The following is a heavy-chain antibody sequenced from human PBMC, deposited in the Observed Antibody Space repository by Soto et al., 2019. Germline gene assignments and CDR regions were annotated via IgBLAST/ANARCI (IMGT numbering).Heavy chain of an antibody. V-gene: IGHV4-31*03. CDR1: GGSISSGGYY. CDR3: AGDKPGYSYGFDY. J-gene: IGHJ4*02. D-gene: IGHD5-18*01. CDR2: IYYSGST. Sequence: SETLSLTCTVSGGSISSGGYYWSWIRQHPGKGLGWIGYIYYSGSTYYNPSLKSRVTISVDTSKNQFSLKLSSVTAADTAVYYCAGDKPGYSYGFDYWGQGTLVTVSS.